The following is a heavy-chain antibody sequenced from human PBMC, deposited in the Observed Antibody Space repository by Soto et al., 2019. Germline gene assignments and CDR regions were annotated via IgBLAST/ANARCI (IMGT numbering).Heavy chain of an antibody. CDR1: GFTFSRHW. CDR3: ARGISVEEAAIMGCYFVH. CDR2: INQDAGGK. Sequence: PGGSLRLSCAASGFTFSRHWMTWVRQAPGKGLEWVANINQDAGGKWYVDSVRGRFTMSRDNAKNSLYLQMNNLRDEDTAVYYCARGISVEEAAIMGCYFVHWGQGILVTVSS. V-gene: IGHV3-7*03. J-gene: IGHJ4*02. D-gene: IGHD2-15*01.